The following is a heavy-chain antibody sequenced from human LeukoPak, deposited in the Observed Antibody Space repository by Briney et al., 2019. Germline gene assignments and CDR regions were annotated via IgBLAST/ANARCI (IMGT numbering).Heavy chain of an antibody. J-gene: IGHJ4*02. CDR1: GYTFTGYY. Sequence: ASVKVSCKASGYTFTGYYMHWVRQAPGQGLEWMGWINPNSGGTNYAQKFQGRVTMTRDTSISTAYMELSRLRSDDTAVYYCARLTYDSSGYYCDYWGQGTLVTVSS. CDR3: ARLTYDSSGYYCDY. D-gene: IGHD3-22*01. V-gene: IGHV1-2*02. CDR2: INPNSGGT.